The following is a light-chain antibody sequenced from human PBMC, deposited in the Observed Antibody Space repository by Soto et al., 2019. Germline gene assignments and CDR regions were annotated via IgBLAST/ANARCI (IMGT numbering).Light chain of an antibody. V-gene: IGKV3-20*01. CDR2: AAS. J-gene: IGKJ5*01. Sequence: TLSVSPGERATLACRPSESFGSDVAWYQQKPGQAPRLLVYAASSRTTGIPDRFSGSGSGTDFTINTTRMEHEDYVVYYSKHYGTSPITFGQGTRLDVK. CDR1: ESFGSD. CDR3: KHYGTSPIT.